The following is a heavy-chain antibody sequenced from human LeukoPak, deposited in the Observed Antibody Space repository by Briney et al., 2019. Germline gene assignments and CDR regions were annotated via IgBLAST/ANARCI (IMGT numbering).Heavy chain of an antibody. J-gene: IGHJ4*02. Sequence: ASVKVSCKASGYTFTSYGISWVRQAPGQGLEWMGWISAYNGNTNYAQKFQGRVTITRDTSASTAYMELSSLRSEDTAVYYCARGYCSSTSCYGPFDYWGQGTLVTVSS. D-gene: IGHD2-2*01. V-gene: IGHV1-18*01. CDR1: GYTFTSYG. CDR2: ISAYNGNT. CDR3: ARGYCSSTSCYGPFDY.